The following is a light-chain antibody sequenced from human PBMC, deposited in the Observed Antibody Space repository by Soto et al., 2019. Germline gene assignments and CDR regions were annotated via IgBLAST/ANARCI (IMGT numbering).Light chain of an antibody. V-gene: IGLV2-14*03. J-gene: IGLJ1*01. CDR1: SSDVGGYNY. CDR3: NSYTSSSTHV. Sequence: QSVLTQPASVSGSPGQSIAISCTGTSSDVGGYNYVSWYQQHPGKAPKLIISDVSNRPSGVSNRFSGSKSGNTASLTISGLHAEDEADYYCNSYTSSSTHVFGTGTRSPS. CDR2: DVS.